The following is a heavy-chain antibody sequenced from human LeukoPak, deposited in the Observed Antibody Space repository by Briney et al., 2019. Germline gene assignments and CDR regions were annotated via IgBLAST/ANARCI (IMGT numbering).Heavy chain of an antibody. D-gene: IGHD4-17*01. CDR3: AKWSGDYPSYYLDY. V-gene: IGHV3-21*01. Sequence: GGSLRLSCAASGFTFSRHSMNWVRQAPGKGLEWVSSISSSGTYIYYADSVKGRFTISRDASKNTVYLQMNSLRAEDTAVYSCAKWSGDYPSYYLDYWGQGTLVTVSS. CDR1: GFTFSRHS. J-gene: IGHJ4*02. CDR2: ISSSGTYI.